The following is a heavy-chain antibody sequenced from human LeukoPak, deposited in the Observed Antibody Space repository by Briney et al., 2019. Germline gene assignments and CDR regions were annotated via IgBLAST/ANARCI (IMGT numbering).Heavy chain of an antibody. Sequence: ASVKVSCKASGGTFSSYAISWVRQAPGQGLEWMGGIIPIFGTANYAQKFQGRVTITADESTSTAYMELSSLRSEDTAVYYCAADYPHCSSTSCYGALGWFDPWGQGTLVTVSS. V-gene: IGHV1-69*13. CDR3: AADYPHCSSTSCYGALGWFDP. J-gene: IGHJ5*02. CDR1: GGTFSSYA. D-gene: IGHD2-2*01. CDR2: IIPIFGTA.